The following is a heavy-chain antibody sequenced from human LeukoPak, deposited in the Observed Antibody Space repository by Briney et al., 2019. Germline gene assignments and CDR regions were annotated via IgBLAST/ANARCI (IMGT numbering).Heavy chain of an antibody. CDR1: GFTFDDYS. CDR3: AKDRTYSAYAALDY. V-gene: IGHV3-9*01. CDR2: ISWNSGSA. J-gene: IGHJ4*02. Sequence: HPGGSLRLSXAASGFTFDDYSMHWVRQAPGKGLEWVSGISWNSGSAGYADSVKGRFTISRDSAKNSLYLQMNSLRTGDTALYYCAKDRTYSAYAALDYWGQGTLVTVSS. D-gene: IGHD5-12*01.